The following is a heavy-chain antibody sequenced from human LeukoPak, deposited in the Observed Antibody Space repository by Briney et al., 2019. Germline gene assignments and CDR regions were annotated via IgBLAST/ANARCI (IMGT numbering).Heavy chain of an antibody. J-gene: IGHJ4*02. CDR2: IIPIFGTA. Sequence: SVKVSCKASGGTFSSYAISWVRQAPGQGLEWMGGIIPIFGTANYAQKFQGRVTITADESTNTAYMELSSLRSEDTAVYYCARSYSSSSLSFDYWGQGILVTVSS. CDR1: GGTFSSYA. V-gene: IGHV1-69*13. CDR3: ARSYSSSSLSFDY. D-gene: IGHD6-6*01.